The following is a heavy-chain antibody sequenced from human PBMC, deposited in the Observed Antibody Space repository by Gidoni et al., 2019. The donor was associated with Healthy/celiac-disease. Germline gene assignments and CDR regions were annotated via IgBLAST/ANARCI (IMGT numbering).Heavy chain of an antibody. CDR2: INHSGST. CDR3: AREKTTVTAVVTATKRGFDY. V-gene: IGHV4-34*01. CDR1: GGSFSGYY. D-gene: IGHD4-17*01. Sequence: QVQLQQWGAGLLKPSEPLSLTCPVYGGSFSGYYRSWIRQPPGKGLEWIGEINHSGSTNYNPSLKSRVTISVDTSKNQFSLKLSSVTAADTAVYYCAREKTTVTAVVTATKRGFDYWGQGTLVTVSS. J-gene: IGHJ4*02.